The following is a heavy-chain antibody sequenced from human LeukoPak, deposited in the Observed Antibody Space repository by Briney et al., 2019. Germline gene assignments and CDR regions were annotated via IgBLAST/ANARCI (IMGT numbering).Heavy chain of an antibody. V-gene: IGHV3-9*01. Sequence: GGSLRLSCAASGFTFDDFAMHWVRQAPGKGLAWVSGISWNSGSIGYADSVKGRFTISRDNAKNSLYLQMNSLRAEDTALYYCAKDIRPGGNSFDWFDPWGQGTLVTVSS. J-gene: IGHJ5*02. CDR1: GFTFDDFA. CDR3: AKDIRPGGNSFDWFDP. CDR2: ISWNSGSI. D-gene: IGHD4-23*01.